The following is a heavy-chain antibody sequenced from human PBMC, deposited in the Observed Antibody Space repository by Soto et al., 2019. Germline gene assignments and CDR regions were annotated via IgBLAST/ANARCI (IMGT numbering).Heavy chain of an antibody. D-gene: IGHD3-10*01. Sequence: PSETLSLTCTVSGGSIDTYYWSWIRQPPGKGLQWIGYIYYSGSTTYSPSLKSRVTISVDRSKNQFSLKLSSVTAADTAVYFCARRYGLSAFDIWGQGTMVTVSS. CDR3: ARRYGLSAFDI. V-gene: IGHV4-59*08. CDR2: IYYSGST. CDR1: GGSIDTYY. J-gene: IGHJ3*02.